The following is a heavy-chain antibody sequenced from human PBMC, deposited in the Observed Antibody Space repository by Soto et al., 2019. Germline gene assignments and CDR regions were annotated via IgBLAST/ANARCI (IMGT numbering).Heavy chain of an antibody. CDR2: ICSDGNST. CDR3: AKDRGYDSSGSLDY. Sequence: GGSLRLSCAASGVTLSETGMHWVRQAPGKGLAWVSHICSDGNSTYYADSVKGRFTISGDNAKNTVYLQMNSLRAEDTAVYYCAKDRGYDSSGSLDYWGQGTLVTVSS. D-gene: IGHD3-22*01. CDR1: GVTLSETG. J-gene: IGHJ4*02. V-gene: IGHV3-NL1*01.